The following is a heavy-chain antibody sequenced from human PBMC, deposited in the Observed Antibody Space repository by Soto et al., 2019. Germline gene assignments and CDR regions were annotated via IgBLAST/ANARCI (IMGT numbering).Heavy chain of an antibody. J-gene: IGHJ4*02. V-gene: IGHV3-74*01. CDR3: ARDLYDSSGYYFNVMFDY. CDR2: INSDGSST. CDR1: GFTFSSYW. D-gene: IGHD3-22*01. Sequence: GGSLRLSCAASGFTFSSYWMHWVRQAPGKGLVWVSRINSDGSSTSYADSVKGRFTISRDNAKNTLYLQMNSLRAEDTAVYYCARDLYDSSGYYFNVMFDYWGQGTRVTVSS.